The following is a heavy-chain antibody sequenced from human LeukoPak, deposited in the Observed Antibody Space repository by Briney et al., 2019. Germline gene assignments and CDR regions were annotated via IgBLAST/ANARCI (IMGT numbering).Heavy chain of an antibody. CDR3: AKERSGSYYNVCIDY. V-gene: IGHV4-59*02. CDR2: IYYSGST. CDR1: GSSVNNYY. J-gene: IGHJ4*02. Sequence: SETLSLNGTVSGSSVNNYYWSWFRQPPGKGLEWIGNIYYSGSTNYNPSLKSRVTISVDTSKNQFSLKLSSVIAADTAVYYCAKERSGSYYNVCIDYWGQGTLVTVSS. D-gene: IGHD3-10*01.